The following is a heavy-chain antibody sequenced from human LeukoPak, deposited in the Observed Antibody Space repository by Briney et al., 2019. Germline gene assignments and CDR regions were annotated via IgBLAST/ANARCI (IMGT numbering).Heavy chain of an antibody. J-gene: IGHJ6*02. CDR1: GGSISSYY. V-gene: IGHV4-59*01. CDR2: IYYSGST. Sequence: PSETLSLTCTVSGGSISSYYWSWIRQPPGKGLEWIGYIYYSGSTNYNPSLKSRVTTSVDTSKNQFSLKLSSVTAADTAVYYCARDKTARTPGNYYYYGMDVWGQGTTVTVSS. D-gene: IGHD6-6*01. CDR3: ARDKTARTPGNYYYYGMDV.